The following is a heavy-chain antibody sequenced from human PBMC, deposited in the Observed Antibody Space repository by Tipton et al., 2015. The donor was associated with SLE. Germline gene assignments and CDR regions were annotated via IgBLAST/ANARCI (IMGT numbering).Heavy chain of an antibody. D-gene: IGHD6-13*01. Sequence: TLSLTCNVSGGYMSNYYWSWIRQPPGKGLEWIGSIYHSGSTYYNPSLKSRVTISVDTSKNQFSLKLSSVTAADTSVYYCARDRYIAAAGFYYHYGMDVWGQGTTVPASS. CDR2: IYHSGST. J-gene: IGHJ6*02. CDR1: GGYMSNYY. V-gene: IGHV4-38-2*02. CDR3: ARDRYIAAAGFYYHYGMDV.